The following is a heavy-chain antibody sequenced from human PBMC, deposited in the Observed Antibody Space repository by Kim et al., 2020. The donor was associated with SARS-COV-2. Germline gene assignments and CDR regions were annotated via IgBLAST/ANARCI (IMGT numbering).Heavy chain of an antibody. Sequence: ASVKVSCKASGYTFTTSTTHWVRQAPGQRPEWMGWINGGDGNRRYSETFQDRVTITRDTSASTVYMEMSSLRSEDTALYYCARGYGGFGDGSGAHFQHWGQGTLVSVSS. CDR3: ARGYGGFGDGSGAHFQH. D-gene: IGHD3-22*01. V-gene: IGHV1-3*01. CDR1: GYTFTTST. CDR2: INGGDGNR. J-gene: IGHJ1*01.